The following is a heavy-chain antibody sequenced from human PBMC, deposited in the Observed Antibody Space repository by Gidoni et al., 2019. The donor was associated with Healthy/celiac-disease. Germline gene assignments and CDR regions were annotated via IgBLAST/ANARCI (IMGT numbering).Heavy chain of an antibody. CDR3: ASHGYSSGWWAEYFQH. CDR1: GGSISSSSYY. D-gene: IGHD6-19*01. Sequence: QLQLQESGPGLVKPSETLSLTCTVSGGSISSSSYYWGWIRQPPGKGLEWIGSIYYSGSTYYNPSLKSRVTISVDTSKNQFSLKLSSVTAADTAVYYCASHGYSSGWWAEYFQHWGQGTLVTVSS. V-gene: IGHV4-39*01. CDR2: IYYSGST. J-gene: IGHJ1*01.